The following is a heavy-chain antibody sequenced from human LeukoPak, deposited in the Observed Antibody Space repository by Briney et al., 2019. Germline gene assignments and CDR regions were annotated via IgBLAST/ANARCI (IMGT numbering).Heavy chain of an antibody. CDR2: INGYGSST. CDR3: ARDAPGNTALDY. CDR1: GFTFISYW. Sequence: GGSLRLSCAASGFTFISYWMPWVRQAPGKGLVWVSRINGYGSSTDFADSVKGRFTISKDNAKNTLHLQMNSLRAEDAGVYYCARDAPGNTALDYWGQRTLVTVSS. V-gene: IGHV3-74*01. D-gene: IGHD5-18*01. J-gene: IGHJ4*02.